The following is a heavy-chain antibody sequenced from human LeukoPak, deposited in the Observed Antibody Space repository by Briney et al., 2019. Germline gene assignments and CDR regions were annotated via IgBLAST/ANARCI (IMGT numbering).Heavy chain of an antibody. CDR3: ARDLGMDV. CDR1: GGSISSGGYS. J-gene: IGHJ6*02. V-gene: IGHV4-30-2*01. CDR2: IYHSGST. Sequence: PSETLSLTCAVSGGSISSGGYSWSWIRQPPGKGLEWIGYIYHSGSTYYNPSLKSRVTISVDRSKNQFSLKLSSVTAADTAVYYCARDLGMDVWGQGTTVTVSS.